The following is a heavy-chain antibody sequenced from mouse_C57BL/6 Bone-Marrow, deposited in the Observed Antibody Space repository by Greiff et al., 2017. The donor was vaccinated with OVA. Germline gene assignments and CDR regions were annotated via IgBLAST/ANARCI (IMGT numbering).Heavy chain of an antibody. Sequence: EVKLMESGGGLVQPKGSLKLSCAASGFSFNTYAMNWVRQAPGKGLEWVARIRSKSNNYATYYADSVKDRFTISRDDSESMLYLQMNNLKTEDTAMYYCVRQGGLRRFYAMDYWGQGTSVTVSS. D-gene: IGHD2-4*01. V-gene: IGHV10-1*01. CDR2: IRSKSNNYAT. CDR1: GFSFNTYA. J-gene: IGHJ4*01. CDR3: VRQGGLRRFYAMDY.